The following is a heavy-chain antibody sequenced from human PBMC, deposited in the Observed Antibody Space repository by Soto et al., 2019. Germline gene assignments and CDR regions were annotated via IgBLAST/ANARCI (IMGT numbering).Heavy chain of an antibody. Sequence: PSETLSLTCTVTGGSMTSGDQYWTWIRHRPGEGLEWFGYINHRGSLYYNPSPKSRVSMSVDTSKNQFSLNLSSVTAADTAVYYCARELPQRQGRNMDVWGQGTTVTVYS. D-gene: IGHD1-1*01. V-gene: IGHV4-31*03. J-gene: IGHJ6*02. CDR1: GGSMTSGDQY. CDR3: ARELPQRQGRNMDV. CDR2: INHRGSL.